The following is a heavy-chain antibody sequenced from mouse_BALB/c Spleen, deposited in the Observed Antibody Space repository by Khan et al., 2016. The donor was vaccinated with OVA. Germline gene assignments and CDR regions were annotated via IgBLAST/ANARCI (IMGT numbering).Heavy chain of an antibody. Sequence: QVQLQQSGAELVKPGASVRLSCKASGFTFNSYYLYWVKQRPGQGLEWIGDINPGSGGTNFNEKFKSKATMTADKSSNTAYLQLSSLTSEDTAVFYCARMGTGWFAYWGQGTLVTVSA. V-gene: IGHV1-64*01. CDR3: ARMGTGWFAY. CDR1: GFTFNSYY. D-gene: IGHD4-1*01. J-gene: IGHJ3*01. CDR2: INPGSGGT.